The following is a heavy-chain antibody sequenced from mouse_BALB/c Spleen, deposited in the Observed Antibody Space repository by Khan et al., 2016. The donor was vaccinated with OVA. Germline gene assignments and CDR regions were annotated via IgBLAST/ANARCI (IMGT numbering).Heavy chain of an antibody. CDR1: GYSFTIYY. CDR3: TRHGDVAWFTY. Sequence: VQLQQSGPELMKPGASVKISCKASGYSFTIYYIHWVMQSHGKSLEWIGYIDPFSGGTTYNQKFKGKATLTVDKSSSTADIHLSTLTSEDSAVYYCTRHGDVAWFTYWGQGTLVTVSA. V-gene: IGHV1S135*01. D-gene: IGHD2-13*01. CDR2: IDPFSGGT. J-gene: IGHJ3*01.